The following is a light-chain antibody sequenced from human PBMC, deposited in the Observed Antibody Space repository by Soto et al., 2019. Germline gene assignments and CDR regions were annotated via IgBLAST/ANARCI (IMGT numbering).Light chain of an antibody. Sequence: EIVLTQSPGTLSLSPGERATLSFRSSQSVSSRYLAWYQQKPGQAPRLLIHGTSSRATGTPDRFSGSGSGTEFTLTISSLPSEDSAVYYCQQYNSWLWTFGQGTKVDIK. CDR2: GTS. J-gene: IGKJ1*01. CDR1: QSVSSRY. V-gene: IGKV3-20*01. CDR3: QQYNSWLWT.